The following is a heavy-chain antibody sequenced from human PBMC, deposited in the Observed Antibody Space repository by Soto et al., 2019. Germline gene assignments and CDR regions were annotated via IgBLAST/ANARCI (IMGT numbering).Heavy chain of an antibody. CDR1: GGSISSGDDF. V-gene: IGHV4-30-4*01. CDR2: IYYSGST. CDR3: ARDRAKWKDYYYYGMDV. D-gene: IGHD1-20*01. J-gene: IGHJ6*02. Sequence: QVQLQESGPGLVKPSQTLSLTCTVSGGSISSGDDFWTWIRQPPGKGLEWIGYIYYSGSTYYNPSPKSRLTMSVDTSENQFSLKLSSVTAADTAVYYCARDRAKWKDYYYYGMDVWGQGTTVTVSS.